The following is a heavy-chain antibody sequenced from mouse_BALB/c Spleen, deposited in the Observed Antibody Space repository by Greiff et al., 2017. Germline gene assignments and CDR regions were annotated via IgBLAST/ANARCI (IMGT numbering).Heavy chain of an antibody. Sequence: VQLQQSGTVLARPGASVKMSCKASGYTFTSYWMHWVKQRPGQGLEWIGAIYPGNSDTSYNQKFKGKAKLTAATSTSTAYMELSSLTNEDSAVYYCTRDGYGKDYFDYWGQGTTLTVSS. CDR1: GYTFTSYW. CDR3: TRDGYGKDYFDY. D-gene: IGHD2-1*01. J-gene: IGHJ2*01. V-gene: IGHV1-5*01. CDR2: IYPGNSDT.